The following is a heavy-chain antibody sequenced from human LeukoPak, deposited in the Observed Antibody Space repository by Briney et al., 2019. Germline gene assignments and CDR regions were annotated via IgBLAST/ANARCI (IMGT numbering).Heavy chain of an antibody. Sequence: GASVKVSCKSSGYTFTNYGISWVRQAPGQGLEWMGWISAYNGYTNYAHKLQGRVNMTTDTSTSTAYMEVRSLRSDDTAVYYCARRSPTLYSSGWPDYWGQGTLVTVSS. CDR1: GYTFTNYG. J-gene: IGHJ4*02. D-gene: IGHD6-19*01. CDR3: ARRSPTLYSSGWPDY. V-gene: IGHV1-18*01. CDR2: ISAYNGYT.